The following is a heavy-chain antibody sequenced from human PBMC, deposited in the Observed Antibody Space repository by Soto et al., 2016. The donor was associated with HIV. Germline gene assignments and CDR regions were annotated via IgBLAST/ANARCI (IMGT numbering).Heavy chain of an antibody. CDR1: GITVTNTY. J-gene: IGHJ3*02. Sequence: VQLVESGGGLVQPGGSLRLSCTASGITVTNTYLNWVRQAPGKGLEWVSVIYSDDSTFYADSVRADSPFPETFPRTRCFFKMNSLRAEDTXIYYCARERDYDSSEDGFDNVGPKGQMVTVSS. CDR3: ARERDYDSSEDGFDN. D-gene: IGHD3-22*01. V-gene: IGHV3-66*01. CDR2: IYSDDST.